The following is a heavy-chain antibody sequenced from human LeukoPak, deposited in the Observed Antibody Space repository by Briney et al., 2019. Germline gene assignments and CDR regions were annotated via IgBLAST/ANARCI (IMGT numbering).Heavy chain of an antibody. J-gene: IGHJ3*02. CDR3: ARLVSGIVVVPDAFDI. CDR1: GYSFTSYW. Sequence: GESLKISCKGSGYSFTSYWIGWVRQMPGKGLEWMGIIYPGDSDTRYSPSFQRQVTISADKSISTDYLQWSSLKAADTGMYYCARLVSGIVVVPDAFDIWGQGTMVTVSS. CDR2: IYPGDSDT. V-gene: IGHV5-51*01. D-gene: IGHD2-2*01.